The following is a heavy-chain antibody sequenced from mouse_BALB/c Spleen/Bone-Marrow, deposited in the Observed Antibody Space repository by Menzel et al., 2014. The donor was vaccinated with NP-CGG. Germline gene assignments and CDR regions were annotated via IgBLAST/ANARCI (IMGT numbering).Heavy chain of an antibody. CDR1: GFNIKDTY. CDR2: IDPANGNT. Sequence: EVQLVESGAELVKPGASVKLSCTASGFNIKDTYMHWVKQRPGQGLEWIGRIDPANGNTKYDPKFQGKATITGDTSSNTAYLQLSSLTSEDTAVYYCARYYYGSSYFDYWGQGTTLTVSS. CDR3: ARYYYGSSYFDY. V-gene: IGHV14-3*02. J-gene: IGHJ2*01. D-gene: IGHD1-1*01.